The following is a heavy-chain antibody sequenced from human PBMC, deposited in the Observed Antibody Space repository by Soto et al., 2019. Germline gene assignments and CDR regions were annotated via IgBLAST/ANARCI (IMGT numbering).Heavy chain of an antibody. V-gene: IGHV4-39*01. CDR1: GGSISSSSYY. Sequence: SETLSLTCTVSGGSISSSSYYWGWIRQPPGKGLEWIGSIYYSGSTYYNTSLKSRVTISVDTSKNQISLKLSSVTAADTALYYCARLFALAWAFGELFETTYYYYMDVWGKGTTVTVSS. CDR2: IYYSGST. J-gene: IGHJ6*03. D-gene: IGHD3-10*01. CDR3: ARLFALAWAFGELFETTYYYYMDV.